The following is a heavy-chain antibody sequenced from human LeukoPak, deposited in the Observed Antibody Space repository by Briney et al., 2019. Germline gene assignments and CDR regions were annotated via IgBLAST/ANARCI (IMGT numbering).Heavy chain of an antibody. CDR1: GYRFTNYW. CDR2: IYPGNSDT. Sequence: GESLKISCKGSGYRFTNYWIGWVRPMPGKGLEWMGIIYPGNSDTRYSPSFEGQVTISADKSISTAYLQWSSLKASDTAMYYCARQSAIFMDFDYWGQGTRVTVSS. CDR3: ARQSAIFMDFDY. J-gene: IGHJ4*02. D-gene: IGHD3-9*01. V-gene: IGHV5-51*01.